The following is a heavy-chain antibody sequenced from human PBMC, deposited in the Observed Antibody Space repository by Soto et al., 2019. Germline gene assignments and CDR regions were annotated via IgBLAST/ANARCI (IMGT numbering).Heavy chain of an antibody. Sequence: PVGSLRFSCSTSGFTFSVYKMHWVRQAPGKGLEYVSGISNQGDTTYYADSVKGRFTISRDNSKNTLYFQMSSLRPEDTAVYYCATAKLLPFEYWGQGTQVTVSS. D-gene: IGHD2-15*01. CDR3: ATAKLLPFEY. J-gene: IGHJ4*02. CDR2: ISNQGDTT. CDR1: GFTFSVYK. V-gene: IGHV3-64D*06.